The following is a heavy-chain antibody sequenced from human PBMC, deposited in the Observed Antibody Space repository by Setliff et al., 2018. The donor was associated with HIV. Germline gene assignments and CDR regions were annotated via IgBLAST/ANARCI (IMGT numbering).Heavy chain of an antibody. CDR2: IFYSGNT. J-gene: IGHJ4*02. CDR3: ARPQYPGYYFDY. V-gene: IGHV4-39*01. D-gene: IGHD2-2*01. Sequence: SETLSLTCTVSGDSMSSSSYYWGWIRQPPGKGLEWIGSIFYSGNTYYKPSLKSRVTISVDTSKNQFSLKLSSVTAADTAVYFCARPQYPGYYFDYWGQGTLVTVSS. CDR1: GDSMSSSSYY.